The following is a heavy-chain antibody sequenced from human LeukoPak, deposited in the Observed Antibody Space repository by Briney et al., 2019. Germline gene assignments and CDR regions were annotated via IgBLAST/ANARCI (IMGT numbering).Heavy chain of an antibody. CDR1: GFTFSSYA. J-gene: IGHJ4*02. V-gene: IGHV3-23*01. CDR2: ISGSGGST. CDR3: AKMSGYCSSTSCYGADFDY. D-gene: IGHD2-2*01. Sequence: GSLRLSCAASGFTFSSYAMSWVRQAPGKGLEWVSAISGSGGSTYYADSVKGRFTISRDNSKNTLYLQMNSLRAEDTAVYYRAKMSGYCSSTSCYGADFDYWGQGTLVTVSS.